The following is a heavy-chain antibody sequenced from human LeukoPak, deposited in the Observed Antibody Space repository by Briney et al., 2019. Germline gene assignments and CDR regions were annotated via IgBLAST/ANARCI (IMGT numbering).Heavy chain of an antibody. D-gene: IGHD5-12*01. Sequence: KPSETLSFTCTLSGGSISTYYWSWIRQPPGKGLEWIGYIYHSGSTNYNPSLKSRVTISVDTSKNQFSLKLSSVTAADTAVYYCARGGGYASPIGYWGQGALVTVSS. CDR3: ARGGGYASPIGY. V-gene: IGHV4-59*01. CDR2: IYHSGST. J-gene: IGHJ4*02. CDR1: GGSISTYY.